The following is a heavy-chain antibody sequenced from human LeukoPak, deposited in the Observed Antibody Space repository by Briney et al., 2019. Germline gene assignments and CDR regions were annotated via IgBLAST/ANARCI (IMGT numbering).Heavy chain of an antibody. J-gene: IGHJ4*02. D-gene: IGHD5-12*01. CDR2: IYYSGSI. Sequence: PSETLSLTCTVSGYSISSGYYWGWIRQSPGKGLEWIGHIYYSGSIKYNPSLKSRVTISLDTSKNQFSLKLTSVIAADTAVYYCARGPYSGYTLRPLDYWGQGTLVTVSS. V-gene: IGHV4-38-2*02. CDR1: GYSISSGYY. CDR3: ARGPYSGYTLRPLDY.